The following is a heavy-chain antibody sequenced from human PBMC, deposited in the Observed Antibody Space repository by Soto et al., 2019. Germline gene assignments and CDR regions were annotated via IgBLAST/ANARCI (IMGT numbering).Heavy chain of an antibody. CDR2: ISYDGRAK. Sequence: QVQLVESGGGVVQPGRSLRLSCAASGFTFSSYGMHWVSPAPGTGLEWVALISYDGRAKYYADSVTGRFTISRDNSMNTLSLQMNSLRAEDTAVYYCAKSRGYSDTDDACDVLGQGTFVTVSS. V-gene: IGHV3-30*18. CDR3: AKSRGYSDTDDACDV. CDR1: GFTFSSYG. D-gene: IGHD5-18*01. J-gene: IGHJ3*01.